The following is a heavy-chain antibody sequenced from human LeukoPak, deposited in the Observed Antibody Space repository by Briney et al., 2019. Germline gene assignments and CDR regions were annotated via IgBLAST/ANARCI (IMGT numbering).Heavy chain of an antibody. Sequence: GGSRRLSGGVFGTTLSNTWMSWVRQAPGKGREWVGRTKSKTDGATTDYAAPVKGRFTISRDDSKNTRCLQMNSLQTEDRAVYYWTTERDYAVLTGYYWSARVLVAFDPSGQGTLVTVSS. D-gene: IGHD3-9*01. CDR3: TTERDYAVLTGYYWSARVLVAFDP. V-gene: IGHV3-15*01. CDR1: GTTLSNTW. J-gene: IGHJ5*02. CDR2: TKSKTDGATT.